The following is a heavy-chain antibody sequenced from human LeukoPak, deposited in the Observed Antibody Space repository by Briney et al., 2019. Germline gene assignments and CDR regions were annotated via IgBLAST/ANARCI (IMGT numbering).Heavy chain of an antibody. Sequence: ASVTVSCKASGYTFTSYAMNWVRQAPGQGLEWMGWINTNTGNPTYAQGFTGRFVFSLDTSVSTAYLQISSLKAEDTAVYYCARGPIYDFWSGYYFGNNWFDPWGQGTLVTVSS. CDR3: ARGPIYDFWSGYYFGNNWFDP. D-gene: IGHD3-3*01. J-gene: IGHJ5*02. CDR2: INTNTGNP. V-gene: IGHV7-4-1*02. CDR1: GYTFTSYA.